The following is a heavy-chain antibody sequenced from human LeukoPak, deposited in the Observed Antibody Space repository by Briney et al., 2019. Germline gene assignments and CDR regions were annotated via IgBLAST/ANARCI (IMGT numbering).Heavy chain of an antibody. CDR2: MWYDGSNE. J-gene: IGHJ5*02. D-gene: IGHD6-13*01. CDR1: GFAFSRYG. V-gene: IGHV3-33*01. CDR3: AREHTIAATGTHWFAP. Sequence: PGRSLRLSCAASGFAFSRYGMHWLRQAPGTGLEWVAVMWYDGSNEAYAHSVRGRFTISRDNSENRLYLQMNSLRVEDTAVYYCAREHTIAATGTHWFAPWGQGTLVTVSS.